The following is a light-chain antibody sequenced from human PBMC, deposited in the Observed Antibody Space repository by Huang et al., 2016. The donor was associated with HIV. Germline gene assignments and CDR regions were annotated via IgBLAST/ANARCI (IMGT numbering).Light chain of an antibody. CDR1: RGISNS. V-gene: IGKV1-NL1*01. CDR3: QQYYNTTLS. Sequence: DIQMTQSPSSLSASVGDRVTITCRASRGISNSLAWYQQQPGKAPKLLLYAASRLQGVVPSRFSGSGSRTDYTLTISILQPEDSATYYCQQYYNTTLSFGGGTKVEIK. J-gene: IGKJ4*01. CDR2: AAS.